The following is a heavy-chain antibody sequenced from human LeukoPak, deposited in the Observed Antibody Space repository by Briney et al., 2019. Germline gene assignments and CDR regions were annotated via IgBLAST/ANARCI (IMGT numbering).Heavy chain of an antibody. J-gene: IGHJ4*02. Sequence: GGSLRLSCAASGFTFSSYAMSWVRQAPGKGLEWVSAISGSGGSTYYADSVKGRFTISRDNSKNTLYLQTNSLRAEDTAVYYCAKDAVLRYFDWLPLDYWGQGTLVTVSS. CDR2: ISGSGGST. CDR3: AKDAVLRYFDWLPLDY. D-gene: IGHD3-9*01. V-gene: IGHV3-23*01. CDR1: GFTFSSYA.